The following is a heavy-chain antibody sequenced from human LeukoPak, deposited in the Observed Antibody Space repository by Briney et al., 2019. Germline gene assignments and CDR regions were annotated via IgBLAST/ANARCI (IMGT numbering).Heavy chain of an antibody. J-gene: IGHJ5*02. D-gene: IGHD6-6*01. V-gene: IGHV3-11*01. CDR3: ARDSSACWFDP. CDR1: GFTFSDYY. CDR2: ISSSGSTI. Sequence: GGSLRLSCAASGFTFSDYYMSWIRQAPGRGLGWVSYISSSGSTIYYADSVKGRFTISRDNAKNSLYLQMNSLRAEDTAVYYCARDSSACWFDPWGQGTLVTVSS.